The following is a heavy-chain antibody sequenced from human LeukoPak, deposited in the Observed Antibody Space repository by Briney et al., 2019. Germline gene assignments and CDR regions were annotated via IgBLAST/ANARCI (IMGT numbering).Heavy chain of an antibody. CDR1: RFTFSRYW. V-gene: IGHV3-74*01. J-gene: IGHJ4*02. CDR3: ARDGNYYDSSGPADY. CDR2: INSDGIST. D-gene: IGHD3-22*01. Sequence: GGSQRLSCAASRFTFSRYWMHWVRQAPGKGLVWVSRINSDGISTSYADSVKGRFTISRDNAKITLYLQMNSLRAEDTAVYYCARDGNYYDSSGPADYWGPGTLVTLSS.